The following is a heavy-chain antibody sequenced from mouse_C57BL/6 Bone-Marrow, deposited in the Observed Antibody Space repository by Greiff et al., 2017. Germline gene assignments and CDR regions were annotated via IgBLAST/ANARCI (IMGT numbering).Heavy chain of an antibody. CDR2: ISYDGSN. Sequence: EVKLMESGPGLVKPSQSLSLTCSVTGYSITSGYYWNWIRQFPGNKLEWMGYISYDGSNNYNPSLKNRISITRDTSKNQFFLKLNSVTTEDTATYYCARKTSRYFDYWGQGTTLTVSS. V-gene: IGHV3-6*01. CDR1: GYSITSGYY. CDR3: ARKTSRYFDY. J-gene: IGHJ2*01.